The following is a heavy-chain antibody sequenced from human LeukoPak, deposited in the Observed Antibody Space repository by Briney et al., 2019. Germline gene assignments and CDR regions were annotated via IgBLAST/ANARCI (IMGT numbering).Heavy chain of an antibody. Sequence: GGSLRLSCAASGFTFTNYVMTWVRQAPGKGLEWISTISVSGATTYYADSVQGRFTTSRDNSKNTLSLRMNNLRAEDSAIYYCTSRKEYSTSSVYYWGQGTLVTVSS. V-gene: IGHV3-23*01. CDR3: TSRKEYSTSSVYY. J-gene: IGHJ4*02. CDR1: GFTFTNYV. CDR2: ISVSGATT. D-gene: IGHD6-6*01.